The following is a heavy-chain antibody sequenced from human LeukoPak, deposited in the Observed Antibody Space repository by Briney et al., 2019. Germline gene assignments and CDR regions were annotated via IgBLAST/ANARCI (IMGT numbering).Heavy chain of an antibody. CDR3: ASTFPSCSGGTCAL. J-gene: IGHJ4*02. Sequence: GGSLRLSCAASGLTFRSYWMRWVPEAPGKGLEWVANIHPDGGTKNYVDSVKGRFTIARDNTANSLYLQMNSLRAEDTAVYYCASTFPSCSGGTCALGGQGTLVTVSS. V-gene: IGHV3-7*01. CDR1: GLTFRSYW. D-gene: IGHD2-15*01. CDR2: IHPDGGTK.